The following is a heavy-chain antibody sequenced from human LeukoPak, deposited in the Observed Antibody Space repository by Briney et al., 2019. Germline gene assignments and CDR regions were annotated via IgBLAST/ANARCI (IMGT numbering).Heavy chain of an antibody. D-gene: IGHD3-3*02. J-gene: IGHJ4*02. Sequence: GGSLRLSCAASGFTVSSNYMSWVRQAPGKGLEWVSGIGSSAGSIHYADSVKGRFTISRDNSKNTLYLEMNSLRAEDTAVYYCVKDLHFWSAGDYWGQGTLVTVSS. CDR1: GFTVSSNY. V-gene: IGHV3-23*01. CDR2: IGSSAGSI. CDR3: VKDLHFWSAGDY.